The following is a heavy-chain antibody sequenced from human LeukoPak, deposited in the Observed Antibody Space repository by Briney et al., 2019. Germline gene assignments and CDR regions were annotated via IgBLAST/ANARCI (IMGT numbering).Heavy chain of an antibody. CDR3: AIGNSYYYGSGKGFFDP. J-gene: IGHJ5*02. CDR2: MNPNSGNT. CDR1: GYTFTSYD. D-gene: IGHD3-10*01. Sequence: ASVKVSCKASGYTFTSYDINWVRQATGQGLEWMGWMNPNSGNTGHAQKFQGRVTMTRNTSISTAYMELSSLRSEDTAVYYCAIGNSYYYGSGKGFFDPWGQGTLVTVSS. V-gene: IGHV1-8*01.